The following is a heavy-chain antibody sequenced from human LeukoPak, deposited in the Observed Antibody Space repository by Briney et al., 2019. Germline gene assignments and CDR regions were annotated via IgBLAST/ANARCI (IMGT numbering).Heavy chain of an antibody. V-gene: IGHV4-59*01. CDR1: GGSISSYY. D-gene: IGHD3-9*01. CDR3: ARGEYDILTGTAFFYFDY. CDR2: IYYSGST. J-gene: IGHJ4*02. Sequence: SETLSLTCTVSGGSISSYYWGWIRQPPGKGLEWIGYIYYSGSTDYNPSLKSRVTISVDTSKNQFSLKLSSVTAADTAVYYCARGEYDILTGTAFFYFDYWGQGTLVTVSS.